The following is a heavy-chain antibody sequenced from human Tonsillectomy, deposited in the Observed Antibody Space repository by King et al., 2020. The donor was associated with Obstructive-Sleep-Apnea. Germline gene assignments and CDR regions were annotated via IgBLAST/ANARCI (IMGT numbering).Heavy chain of an antibody. Sequence: HVQLVESGGGVVQPGRSLRLSCVASGLTFSSDGMHWVRQAPGKGLQGVAFIRSEGDNKYYVDSVKGRFTISRDNSKNTLYLQMNSLRVEDTAVYYCAKGATGVSGYFDLWGRGTLVTVSS. CDR2: IRSEGDNK. V-gene: IGHV3-30*02. D-gene: IGHD3-10*01. CDR3: AKGATGVSGYFDL. J-gene: IGHJ2*01. CDR1: GLTFSSDG.